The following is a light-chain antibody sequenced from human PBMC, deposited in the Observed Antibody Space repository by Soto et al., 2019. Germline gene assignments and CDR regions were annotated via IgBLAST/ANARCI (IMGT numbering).Light chain of an antibody. CDR1: HSVSSY. V-gene: IGKV3-20*01. Sequence: EILLSLSPATLSLSPGERATLSCRASHSVSSYLAWYQQKPGQAPRLLIFGAFSRAAGIPDRFSGSGSGTDFTLTISRLQPEDFAMYYCQHYGASRWTFGQGTKVDIK. J-gene: IGKJ1*01. CDR2: GAF. CDR3: QHYGASRWT.